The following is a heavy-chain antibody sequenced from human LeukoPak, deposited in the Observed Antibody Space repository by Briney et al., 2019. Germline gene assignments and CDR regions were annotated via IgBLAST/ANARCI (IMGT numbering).Heavy chain of an antibody. CDR2: IHYTGST. J-gene: IGHJ4*02. CDR3: ARLQGGSTAVFDY. D-gene: IGHD1-26*01. V-gene: IGHV4-59*01. CDR1: GGSISGDY. Sequence: SETLSLTCSVSGGSISGDYWRWIRQPLGTGLEWVGYIHYTGSTNYNPSLKSRVTISVDTSKNQFSLKLNSVTAADTAVYYCARLQGGSTAVFDYWGQGTLVSVSS.